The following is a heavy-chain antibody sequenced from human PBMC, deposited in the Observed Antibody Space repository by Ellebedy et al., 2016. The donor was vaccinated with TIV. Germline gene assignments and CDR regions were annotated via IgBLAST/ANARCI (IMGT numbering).Heavy chain of an antibody. CDR2: IRGNGGST. J-gene: IGHJ4*02. Sequence: GGSLRLSXSASGFIFSSYAMHWVRQAPGKGLEHVSSIRGNGGSTYFADSVKGRFTISRDNSKDTLYLQMSSLRREDTAVYYCVKSDCSSTSCYSRPFHYWGQGALVTVSS. CDR3: VKSDCSSTSCYSRPFHY. D-gene: IGHD2-2*01. CDR1: GFIFSSYA. V-gene: IGHV3-64D*06.